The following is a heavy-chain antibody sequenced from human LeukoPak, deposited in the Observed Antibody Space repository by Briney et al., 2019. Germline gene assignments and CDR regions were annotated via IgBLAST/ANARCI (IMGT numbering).Heavy chain of an antibody. CDR1: GFTFSRYG. Sequence: GRSLRLSCAASGFTFSRYGMHWVRQAPAKGLEWVAVIWYDGSNKNYADSVKGRFAISRDNSKNTLYLQMNSLRAEDTAVYYCAKDGRVTPSGWFDPWGQGTLVTVSS. CDR2: IWYDGSNK. CDR3: AKDGRVTPSGWFDP. D-gene: IGHD1-26*01. V-gene: IGHV3-33*06. J-gene: IGHJ5*02.